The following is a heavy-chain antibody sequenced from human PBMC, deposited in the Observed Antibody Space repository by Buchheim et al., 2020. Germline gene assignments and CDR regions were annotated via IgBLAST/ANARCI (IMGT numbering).Heavy chain of an antibody. CDR1: GGSISSGGYY. D-gene: IGHD3-3*01. Sequence: QVQLQESGPGLVKPSQTLSLTCTVSGGSISSGGYYWSWIRQHPGKGLEWIGYIYYSGSTYYNPSLKSRVSTSVDTSKNQVSLKLSSVTAADTAVYYCARVPVRNYDFWSGYFDNWGQGTL. J-gene: IGHJ4*02. V-gene: IGHV4-31*03. CDR2: IYYSGST. CDR3: ARVPVRNYDFWSGYFDN.